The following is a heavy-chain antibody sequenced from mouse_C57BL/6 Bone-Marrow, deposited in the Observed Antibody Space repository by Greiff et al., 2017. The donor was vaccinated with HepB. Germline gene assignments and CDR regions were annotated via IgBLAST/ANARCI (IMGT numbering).Heavy chain of an antibody. CDR3: ARSIYYGNYDY. CDR2: IDPSDSYT. J-gene: IGHJ2*01. CDR1: GYTFTSYW. D-gene: IGHD2-1*01. V-gene: IGHV1-59*01. Sequence: QVQLQQPGAELVRPGTSVKLSCKASGYTFTSYWMHWVKQRPGQGLEWIGVIDPSDSYTNYNQKFKGKATLTVDTSSSTAYMQLSSLTSEDSAVYYCARSIYYGNYDYWGQGTTLTVSS.